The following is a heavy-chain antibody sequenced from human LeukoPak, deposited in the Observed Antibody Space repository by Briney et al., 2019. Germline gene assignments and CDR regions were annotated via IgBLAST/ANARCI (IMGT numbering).Heavy chain of an antibody. CDR1: GGTFSSYA. V-gene: IGHV1-69*13. D-gene: IGHD3-22*01. CDR3: ASGDYYNSSGPLHYFDY. Sequence: GASVKVSCKASGGTFSSYAISWVRQAPGQGLEWMGGIIPIFGTANYAQKFQGRVTITADESTSTAYMELSSLRSEDTAVYYCASGDYYNSSGPLHYFDYWGQGTLVTVSS. J-gene: IGHJ4*02. CDR2: IIPIFGTA.